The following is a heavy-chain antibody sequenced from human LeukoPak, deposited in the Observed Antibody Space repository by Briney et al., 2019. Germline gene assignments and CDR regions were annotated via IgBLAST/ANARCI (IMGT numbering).Heavy chain of an antibody. CDR1: GGSFSGYY. CDR2: INHSGST. V-gene: IGHV4-34*01. D-gene: IGHD2/OR15-2a*01. J-gene: IGHJ4*02. CDR3: ARNNISHYYFDY. Sequence: SETLSLTCAVYGGSFSGYYWSWIRQPPGKGLEWIGEINHSGSTNYNPSLKSRVTISADTSKNQFSLKLSSVTVADTAVYYCARNNISHYYFDYWGQGTLVTVPS.